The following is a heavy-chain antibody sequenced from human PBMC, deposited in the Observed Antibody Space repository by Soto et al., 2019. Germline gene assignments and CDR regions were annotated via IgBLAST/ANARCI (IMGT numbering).Heavy chain of an antibody. Sequence: QVQLVQSGAEVKKPGSSVKVSCKASGGTFSSYAISWVRQAPGQGLEWMGGIIPIFGTANYAQKFQGRVTIPADESPSTAYMELSSLRSEDTAMYYCARTNTAMVTGWFAPWGQGPLVTVSS. D-gene: IGHD5-18*01. J-gene: IGHJ5*02. CDR2: IIPIFGTA. CDR3: ARTNTAMVTGWFAP. V-gene: IGHV1-69*12. CDR1: GGTFSSYA.